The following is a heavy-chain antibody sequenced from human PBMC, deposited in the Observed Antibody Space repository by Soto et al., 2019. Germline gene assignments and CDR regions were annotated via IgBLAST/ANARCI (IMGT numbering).Heavy chain of an antibody. J-gene: IGHJ6*02. Sequence: GESLKISCQGSGYSFANYWIAWVRQMPGKGLEWVGVIYPGDSDTRYSPSFPGQVTISADKSISHVYLQWSSLKASDTAMYYCARNRLRQYYYGMDVWGQGTTVTVS. CDR3: ARNRLRQYYYGMDV. CDR2: IYPGDSDT. CDR1: GYSFANYW. V-gene: IGHV5-51*01. D-gene: IGHD3-10*01.